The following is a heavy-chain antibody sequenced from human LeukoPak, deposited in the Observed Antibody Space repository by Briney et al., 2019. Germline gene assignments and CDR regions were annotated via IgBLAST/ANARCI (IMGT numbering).Heavy chain of an antibody. CDR1: GFTFSTYS. D-gene: IGHD5-24*01. CDR3: ARDLHRDGVNWPYFDY. Sequence: PGGSLRLSCEASGFTFSTYSMNWVRRAPGKGLEWVSYINSSGIVIYYADSVKGRFTISRDNAKNSLYLQMNSLRAEDTAVYYCARDLHRDGVNWPYFDYWGQGTLVTVSS. V-gene: IGHV3-48*04. CDR2: INSSGIVI. J-gene: IGHJ4*02.